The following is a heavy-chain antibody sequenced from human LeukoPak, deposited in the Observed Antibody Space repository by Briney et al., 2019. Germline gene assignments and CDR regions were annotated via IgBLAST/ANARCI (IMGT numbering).Heavy chain of an antibody. J-gene: IGHJ4*02. CDR3: ARDSSGPTGDFDY. CDR1: GGSISSGGYY. Sequence: SQTLSLTCTVSGGSISSGGYYWSWIRQHPGKGLEWIEYIYYSGSTYYNPSLKSRVTISVDTSKNQFSLKLSSVTAADTAVYYCARDSSGPTGDFDYWGQGTLVTVSS. V-gene: IGHV4-31*03. D-gene: IGHD6-19*01. CDR2: IYYSGST.